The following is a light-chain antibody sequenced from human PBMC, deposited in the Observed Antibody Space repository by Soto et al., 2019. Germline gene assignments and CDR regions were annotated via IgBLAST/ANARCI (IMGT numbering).Light chain of an antibody. J-gene: IGLJ1*01. Sequence: QSVLTQPASVSGSPGQSITISCTGTSSDVGGYNYVSWYQQPPGKAPKLIIYEVSNRPSGVSNRFSGSKSGNTASLTISGIQAEDEADYYCGSYTSSSTYVFGTGTKVTV. V-gene: IGLV2-14*01. CDR2: EVS. CDR3: GSYTSSSTYV. CDR1: SSDVGGYNY.